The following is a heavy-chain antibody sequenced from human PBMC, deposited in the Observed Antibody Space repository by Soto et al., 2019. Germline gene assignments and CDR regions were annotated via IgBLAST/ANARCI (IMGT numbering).Heavy chain of an antibody. CDR1: GYTFTGYY. D-gene: IGHD3-10*01. Sequence: EASVKVSCKASGYTFTGYYMHCVRQAPGQGFEWMGWINPNSGGTNYARKFQGWVTMTRDTSISTAYMELSRLRSDDTAVYYCARDLNTMVRGPSGAFDIWGQGTMVTVSS. CDR2: INPNSGGT. V-gene: IGHV1-2*04. J-gene: IGHJ3*02. CDR3: ARDLNTMVRGPSGAFDI.